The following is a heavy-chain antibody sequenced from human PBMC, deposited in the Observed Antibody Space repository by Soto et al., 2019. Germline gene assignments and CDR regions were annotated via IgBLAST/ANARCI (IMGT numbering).Heavy chain of an antibody. CDR1: GFIFSSNA. V-gene: IGHV3-30-3*01. D-gene: IGHD4-17*01. Sequence: QVQLVESGGGVVQPGRSLRLSCAASGFIFSSNAMHWVRQAPGKGLEWVAVIANDGSNKYYADSVKGRFTISRDNSKNTLYLQMNSLSAEDTAVYYCTRADPTVTLSVFDPWGQGTLVTVSP. J-gene: IGHJ5*02. CDR2: IANDGSNK. CDR3: TRADPTVTLSVFDP.